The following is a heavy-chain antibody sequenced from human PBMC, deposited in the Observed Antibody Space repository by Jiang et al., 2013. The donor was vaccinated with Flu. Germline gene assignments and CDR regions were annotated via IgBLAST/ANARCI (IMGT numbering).Heavy chain of an antibody. CDR3: ARRYCSGGSCYPMTFDY. CDR2: ISSGGSYT. J-gene: IGHJ4*02. V-gene: IGHV3-11*06. Sequence: LVKPGGSLRLSCATSGFTFSDYYMNWIRQAPGKGLEWVSYISSGGSYTNYADSVKGRFTISRDNAKNSLYLLMNSLRAEDTAVYYCARRYCSGGSCYPMTFDYWGQGTLVTVSS. D-gene: IGHD2-15*01. CDR1: GFTFSDYY.